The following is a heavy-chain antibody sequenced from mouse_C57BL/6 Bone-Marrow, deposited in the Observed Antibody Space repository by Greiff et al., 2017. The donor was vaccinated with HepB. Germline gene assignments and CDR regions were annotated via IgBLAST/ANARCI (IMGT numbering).Heavy chain of an antibody. D-gene: IGHD2-4*01. Sequence: QVQLKQSGAELARPGASVKLSCKASGYTFTSYGISWVKQRTGQGLEWIGEIYPRSGNTYYNEKFKGKATLTADKSSSKAYMELRSLTSEDSAVYFCARFDYDEGAWFAYWGQGTLVTVSA. J-gene: IGHJ3*01. CDR2: IYPRSGNT. CDR3: ARFDYDEGAWFAY. V-gene: IGHV1-81*01. CDR1: GYTFTSYG.